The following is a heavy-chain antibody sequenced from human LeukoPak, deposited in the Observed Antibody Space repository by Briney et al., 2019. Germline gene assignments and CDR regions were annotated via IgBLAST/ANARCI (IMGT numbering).Heavy chain of an antibody. D-gene: IGHD1-26*01. CDR1: GFTFSDYY. CDR2: ISSSGSTI. CDR3: ASPLSGSYSPFDY. J-gene: IGHJ4*02. V-gene: IGHV3-11*04. Sequence: GGSLRLSCAASGFTFSDYYMSWIRQAPGKGLEWVSYISSSGSTIYYADSVKGRFTISRDNAKNSLYLQMNSLRAEDTAVYYCASPLSGSYSPFDYWGQGTLVTVSS.